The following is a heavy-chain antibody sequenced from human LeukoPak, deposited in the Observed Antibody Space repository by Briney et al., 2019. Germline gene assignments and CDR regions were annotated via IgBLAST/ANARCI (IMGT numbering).Heavy chain of an antibody. Sequence: SVKVSCKASGGTFSSYAISWVRQAPGQGLEWMGGIIPIFGTANYAQKFQGRVTITTDESTSTAYMELSSLRSEDTAVYYCARGGGGYGLYYYYYMDVWGKGTTVTVSS. V-gene: IGHV1-69*05. D-gene: IGHD5-12*01. CDR2: IIPIFGTA. J-gene: IGHJ6*03. CDR1: GGTFSSYA. CDR3: ARGGGGYGLYYYYYMDV.